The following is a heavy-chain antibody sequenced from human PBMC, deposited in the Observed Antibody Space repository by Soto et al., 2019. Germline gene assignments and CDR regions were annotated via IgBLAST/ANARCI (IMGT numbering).Heavy chain of an antibody. CDR1: GFTFSSYG. CDR3: ARDWGKYYESGGCPGY. J-gene: IGHJ4*02. V-gene: IGHV3-33*01. CDR2: IWYDGSNK. Sequence: PGGSLRLSCATSGFTFSSYGMHWVRQAPGKGLEWVSVIWYDGSNKYYADSVKGRFTISRDNPKNTLFLQMNSLRAEDTAVYYCARDWGKYYESGGCPGYWGQGTLVTVSS. D-gene: IGHD3-22*01.